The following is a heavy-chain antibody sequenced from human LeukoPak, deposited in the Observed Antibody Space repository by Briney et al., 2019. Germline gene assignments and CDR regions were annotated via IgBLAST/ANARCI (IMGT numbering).Heavy chain of an antibody. D-gene: IGHD4-17*01. J-gene: IGHJ4*02. V-gene: IGHV3-23*01. CDR1: GFTFSSYA. Sequence: GGSLRLSCAASGFTFSSYAVSWVRQAPGKGLEWVSAISGSGGSTYYADSVKGRFTISRDNSKNTLYLQMNSLRAEDTAVYYCAKATTVTTKGGFDYWGQGTLVTVSS. CDR3: AKATTVTTKGGFDY. CDR2: ISGSGGST.